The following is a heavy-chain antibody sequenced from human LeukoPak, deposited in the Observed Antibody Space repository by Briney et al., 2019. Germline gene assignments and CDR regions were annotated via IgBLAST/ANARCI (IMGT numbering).Heavy chain of an antibody. CDR1: GASISSYY. CDR2: IYYSGRT. J-gene: IGHJ5*02. CDR3: ARGGYYGSGNDFRFDP. Sequence: PSETLSLTCTVSGASISSYYWSWIRQSPGKGLEWIGYIYYSGRTNYNPSLKSRVTISVDTSKNQFPLKLSSVTAADTAIYYCARGGYYGSGNDFRFDPWGQGTLVTVSS. V-gene: IGHV4-59*01. D-gene: IGHD3-10*01.